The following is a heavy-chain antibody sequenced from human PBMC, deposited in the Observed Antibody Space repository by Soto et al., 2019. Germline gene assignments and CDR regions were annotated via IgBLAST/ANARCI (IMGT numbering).Heavy chain of an antibody. V-gene: IGHV4-59*01. CDR1: GGSISGSD. CDR2: VYYTGST. CDR3: ARSVAVPGAHIDY. Sequence: SETLSLTCSVSGGSISGSDWSWVRQSPGKGLEWLGYVYYTGSTNYSPSLRSRVSISVNTSKNEFSLRLSSVTAADTAVYFCARSVAVPGAHIDYWGQGTQVTVSS. J-gene: IGHJ4*02. D-gene: IGHD6-19*01.